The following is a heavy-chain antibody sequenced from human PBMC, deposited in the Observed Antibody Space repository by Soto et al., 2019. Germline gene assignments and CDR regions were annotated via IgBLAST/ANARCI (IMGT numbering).Heavy chain of an antibody. CDR3: AKDMAHSNHYFDY. CDR1: GFTFSSYG. J-gene: IGHJ4*02. V-gene: IGHV3-30*18. D-gene: IGHD4-4*01. CDR2: ISYDGSNK. Sequence: GGSLRLSCAASGFTFSSYGMHWVRQAPGKGLEWVAVISYDGSNKYYADSVKSRFTISRDNSKNTLYLQMNSLRAEDTAVYYCAKDMAHSNHYFDYWGEGTLVT.